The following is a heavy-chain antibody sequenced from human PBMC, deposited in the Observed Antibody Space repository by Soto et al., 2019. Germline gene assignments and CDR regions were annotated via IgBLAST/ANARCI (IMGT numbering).Heavy chain of an antibody. D-gene: IGHD2-2*01. CDR2: ISSNGGST. CDR1: GFSFSGYA. V-gene: IGHV3-64*01. CDR3: VRDRYCSSPSCYDFDD. J-gene: IGHJ4*02. Sequence: PGGSLRLSCAASGFSFSGYAMYWVRQAPGKGLEYVSGISSNGGSTHYANSVKGRFTISRDNSKNTLYLQMGSLRAEDMAVYYCVRDRYCSSPSCYDFDDWGQGTLVTVSS.